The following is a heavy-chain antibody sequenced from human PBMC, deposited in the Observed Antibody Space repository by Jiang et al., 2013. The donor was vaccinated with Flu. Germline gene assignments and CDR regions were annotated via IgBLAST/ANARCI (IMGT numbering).Heavy chain of an antibody. CDR2: IYYSGIT. CDR3: ARSYDSSGYYYLEF. J-gene: IGHJ4*02. CDR1: GGSIGRYY. D-gene: IGHD3-22*01. Sequence: LLKPSETLSLTCTVSGGSIGRYYWNWIRQPPGKALEWVGNIYYSGITNDNPSLKSRITMSVDTSKNQFSLKLSSVTAADTAFYYCARSYDSSGYYYLEFWGPGSLVTVSS. V-gene: IGHV4-59*01.